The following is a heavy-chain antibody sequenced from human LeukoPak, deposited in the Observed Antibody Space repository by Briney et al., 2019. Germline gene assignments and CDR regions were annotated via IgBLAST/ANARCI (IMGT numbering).Heavy chain of an antibody. CDR2: IWYDGTNK. CDR1: GFTFSRYG. Sequence: GGSLRLSCAASGFTFSRYGLHWVRQAPGKGLEWVAVIWYDGTNKYYADSVKGRFTISRDNSKNTLFLQMNSLRAEDTAVYYCAREEVLRVAFDIWGQGTMVTVSS. D-gene: IGHD1-26*01. V-gene: IGHV3-33*01. CDR3: AREEVLRVAFDI. J-gene: IGHJ3*02.